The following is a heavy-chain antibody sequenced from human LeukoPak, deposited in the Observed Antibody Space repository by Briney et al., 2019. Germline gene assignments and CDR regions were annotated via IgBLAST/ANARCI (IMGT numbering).Heavy chain of an antibody. J-gene: IGHJ4*02. CDR2: IISDGSSA. CDR3: ARRYCSTTSCPVDY. D-gene: IGHD2-2*01. CDR1: GFTFSSYW. Sequence: GGSLRLSCAASGFTFSSYWMHWVRQAPGKGLVWVSRIISDGSSASYADSVKGRFTISRDNAKNTLFLQMDSLRAEDTAVYYCARRYCSTTSCPVDYWGQGTLVTVSS. V-gene: IGHV3-74*01.